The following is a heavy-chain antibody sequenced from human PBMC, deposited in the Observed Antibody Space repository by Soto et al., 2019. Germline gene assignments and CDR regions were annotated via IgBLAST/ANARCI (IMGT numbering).Heavy chain of an antibody. D-gene: IGHD5-18*01. CDR2: IRHDGSGS. J-gene: IGHJ4*02. CDR3: ARRPDGYSQPFDS. CDR1: GFTFGIYW. V-gene: IGHV3-7*01. Sequence: GGSLRLSCAASGFTFGIYWMTWVRQAPGKGLEWVANIRHDGSGSYYVGSVKGRFTMSRDNAKNTVYLQMNSLTAEDTAVYFCARRPDGYSQPFDSWGRGTLVTVSS.